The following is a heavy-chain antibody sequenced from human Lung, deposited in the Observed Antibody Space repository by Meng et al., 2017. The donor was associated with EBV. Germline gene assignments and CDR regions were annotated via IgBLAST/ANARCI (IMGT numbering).Heavy chain of an antibody. Sequence: HVQLQQWGAGLLKPSETLSLTCAVYGWSFSGYYWSWIRQPPGKGLEWIGEINHSGSTNYNPSLKSRVTISVDTSKNQFSLKLSSVTAADTAVYYCARALFDYYDSSGYYDYWGQGTLVTVSS. D-gene: IGHD3-22*01. CDR1: GWSFSGYY. CDR2: INHSGST. V-gene: IGHV4-34*01. CDR3: ARALFDYYDSSGYYDY. J-gene: IGHJ4*02.